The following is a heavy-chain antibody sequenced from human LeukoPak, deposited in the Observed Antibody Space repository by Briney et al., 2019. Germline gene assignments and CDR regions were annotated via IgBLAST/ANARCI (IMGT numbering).Heavy chain of an antibody. CDR2: IYYSGST. Sequence: PSETLSLTCTVSGGSICSDGYYWSWVRQPPGEGLEWIGYIYYSGSTNYNPSLKSRVTISVDTSKNQFSLKLSSVTAADTAVYYCARASVGVVAATIYFQHWGQGTLVTVSS. V-gene: IGHV4-61*08. CDR1: GGSICSDGYY. D-gene: IGHD2-15*01. CDR3: ARASVGVVAATIYFQH. J-gene: IGHJ1*01.